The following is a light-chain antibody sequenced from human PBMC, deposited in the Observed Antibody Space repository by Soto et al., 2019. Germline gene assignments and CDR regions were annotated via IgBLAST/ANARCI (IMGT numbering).Light chain of an antibody. V-gene: IGKV3-15*01. Sequence: EIVMTQSPATLSVSPGERATLSCRASQSVSSNLAWYQQKPGQAPRLLIYGASTRATGIPARFSGSGSGTEFTITISSLQSEDFAVYYCQQYNNWPPNTFGQGTTLEIK. CDR1: QSVSSN. J-gene: IGKJ2*01. CDR2: GAS. CDR3: QQYNNWPPNT.